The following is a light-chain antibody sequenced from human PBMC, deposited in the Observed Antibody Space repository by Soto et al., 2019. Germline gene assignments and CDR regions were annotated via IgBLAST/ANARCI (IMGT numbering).Light chain of an antibody. CDR1: QSVCSN. V-gene: IGKV3-15*01. CDR2: GAS. J-gene: IGKJ1*01. CDR3: QQYNNWPAT. Sequence: EIVMTQSPATRSVSPGERATLSCRASQSVCSNLAWYQQKPGQAPRLLIYGASIRATGMAGRFSGSGSGTELTLPISSLQSEDCAVYYCQQYNNWPATCDQATKVEIK.